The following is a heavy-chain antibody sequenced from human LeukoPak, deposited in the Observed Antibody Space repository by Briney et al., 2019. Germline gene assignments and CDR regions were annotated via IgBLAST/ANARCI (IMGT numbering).Heavy chain of an antibody. CDR3: ARGPRYFDWSQALDY. CDR1: GFTFSSYW. D-gene: IGHD3-9*01. Sequence: TGGSLRLSCAASGFTFSSYWMSWVRQAPGKGLEWVANIKQDGSEKYYVDSVKGRFTISRDNAKNSLYLQMNSLRAEDTAVYYCARGPRYFDWSQALDYWGQGTLVTVSS. J-gene: IGHJ4*02. V-gene: IGHV3-7*01. CDR2: IKQDGSEK.